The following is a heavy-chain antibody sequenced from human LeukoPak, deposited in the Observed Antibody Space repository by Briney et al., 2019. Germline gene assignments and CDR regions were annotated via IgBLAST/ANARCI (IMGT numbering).Heavy chain of an antibody. CDR3: ARELGWVFRDSYAFDI. CDR1: GGSISSSSYY. D-gene: IGHD2-21*01. CDR2: IYYSGST. V-gene: IGHV4-39*02. J-gene: IGHJ3*02. Sequence: PSETLSLTCTVPGGSISSSSYYWGWIRQPPGKGLEWIGSIYYSGSTYYNLSLKSRVTISVDTSKNQFSLKLSSVTAADTAVYYCARELGWVFRDSYAFDIWGQGTMVTVSS.